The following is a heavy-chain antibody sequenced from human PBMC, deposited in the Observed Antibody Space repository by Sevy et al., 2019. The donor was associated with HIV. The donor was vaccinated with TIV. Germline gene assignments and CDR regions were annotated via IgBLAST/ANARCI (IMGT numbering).Heavy chain of an antibody. J-gene: IGHJ3*02. CDR3: ARHVVGAPAFDTFDI. V-gene: IGHV5-51*01. CDR2: IYPGDSDT. CDR1: GYSFGSYW. D-gene: IGHD2-21*01. Sequence: GESLKISCKGSGYSFGSYWIGWVRQRPGKGLEWMGIIYPGDSDTRYSPSFQGQVTISADKSISTAYLQWSGLKASDTAIYYCARHVVGAPAFDTFDIWGQGTMVTVSS.